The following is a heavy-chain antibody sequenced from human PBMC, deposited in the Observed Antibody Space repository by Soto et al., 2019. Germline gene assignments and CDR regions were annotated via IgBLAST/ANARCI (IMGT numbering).Heavy chain of an antibody. CDR3: AKGREGVVVVAAIST. J-gene: IGHJ4*02. D-gene: IGHD2-15*01. V-gene: IGHV3-23*01. Sequence: GGSLRLSXAASGFTFSSYAMSWVRQAPGKGLEWVSAISGSGGSTYYADSVKGRFTISRDNSKNTLYLQMNSLRAEDTAVYYCAKGREGVVVVAAISTWGQGTLVTVS. CDR2: ISGSGGST. CDR1: GFTFSSYA.